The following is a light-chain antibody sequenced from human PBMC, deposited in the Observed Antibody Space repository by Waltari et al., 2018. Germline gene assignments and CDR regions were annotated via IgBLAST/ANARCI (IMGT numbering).Light chain of an antibody. V-gene: IGKV1-NL1*01. CDR3: QQYYTTPRT. CDR2: VAS. Sequence: TCRARQGISKSGAWDQQKPVKAPKLLLYVASVWETGVPSRFSGSGSGTDYTLTISGLQPEDFATYYCQQYYTTPRTFGQGTKVEVK. J-gene: IGKJ1*01. CDR1: QGISKS.